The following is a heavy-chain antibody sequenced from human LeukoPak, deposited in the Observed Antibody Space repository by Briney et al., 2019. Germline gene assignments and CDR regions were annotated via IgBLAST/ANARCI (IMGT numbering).Heavy chain of an antibody. CDR3: ARLYRGSNYVDF. V-gene: IGHV1-3*01. J-gene: IGHJ4*02. CDR2: INVGNGNT. D-gene: IGHD1-26*01. CDR1: GYTFSSYL. Sequence: ASVKVSCKASGYTFSSYLMHWVRQAPGQRLEWMGWINVGNGNTEYSQKFQGRVTITRDTSASTAYMELSSLRSEDTAVYYCARLYRGSNYVDFWGQGTLVTVSS.